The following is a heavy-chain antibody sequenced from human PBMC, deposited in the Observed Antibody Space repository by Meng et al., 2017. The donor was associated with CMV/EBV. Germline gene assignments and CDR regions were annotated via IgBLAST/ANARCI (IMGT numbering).Heavy chain of an antibody. J-gene: IGHJ4*02. CDR1: GFSLSTSGVG. CDR3: AHVGPNSSSWSTSFDY. Sequence: SGPTLVKPPQTLTLTCTFSGFSLSTSGVGVGWIRPPPGKALEWLALIYWNDDKRYSPSLKSRLTITKDTSKNQVVLTMTNMDPVDTATYYCAHVGPNSSSWSTSFDYWGQGTLVTVSS. CDR2: IYWNDDK. D-gene: IGHD6-13*01. V-gene: IGHV2-5*01.